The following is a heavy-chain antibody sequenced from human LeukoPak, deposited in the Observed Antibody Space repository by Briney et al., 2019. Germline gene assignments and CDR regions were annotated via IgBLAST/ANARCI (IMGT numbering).Heavy chain of an antibody. CDR3: ARYCSGGSCYSRGGFDY. D-gene: IGHD2-15*01. CDR2: ISSSSSTI. J-gene: IGHJ4*02. CDR1: GFTFSSYS. V-gene: IGHV3-48*01. Sequence: PGGSLRLSCAASGFTFSSYSMNWVRQAPGKGLEWVSYISSSSSTIYYADSVKGRFTISRDNAKNSLYLQMNSLRAEDTAVYYCARYCSGGSCYSRGGFDYWGQGTLVTVSS.